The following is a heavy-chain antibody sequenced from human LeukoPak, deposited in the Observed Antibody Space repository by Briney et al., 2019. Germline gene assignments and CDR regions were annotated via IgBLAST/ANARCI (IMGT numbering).Heavy chain of an antibody. Sequence: SETLSLTCTVSGGSISSYYWSWIRQPPGKGLEWIGYIYYSGTTNYNPSLKSRVTISVDTSKNQFSLKLSSVTAADTAVYYCARHWVNYYDSSGYYPDPWGQGTLVTVSS. V-gene: IGHV4-59*08. CDR3: ARHWVNYYDSSGYYPDP. J-gene: IGHJ5*02. CDR1: GGSISSYY. D-gene: IGHD3-22*01. CDR2: IYYSGTT.